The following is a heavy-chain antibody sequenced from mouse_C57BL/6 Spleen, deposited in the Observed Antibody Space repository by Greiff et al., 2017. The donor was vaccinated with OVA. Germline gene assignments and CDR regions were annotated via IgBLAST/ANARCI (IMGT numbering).Heavy chain of an antibody. CDR1: GYTFTSYW. D-gene: IGHD2-4*01. CDR2: IDTNSGGT. CDR3: ARDYDYVYWYFDV. J-gene: IGHJ1*03. V-gene: IGHV1-72*01. Sequence: QVQLQQPGAELVKPGASVKLSCKASGYTFTSYWMHWVKQRPGRGLAWIGRIDTNSGGTKYNEKFKSKATLTVDKPSSTAYMQLSGLTSEDSSGYYCARDYDYVYWYFDVWGTGTTVTVSS.